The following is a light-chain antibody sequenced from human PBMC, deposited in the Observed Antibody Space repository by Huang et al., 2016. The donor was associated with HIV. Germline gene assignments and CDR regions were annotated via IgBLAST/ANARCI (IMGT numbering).Light chain of an antibody. V-gene: IGKV3-11*01. J-gene: IGKJ4*01. CDR2: EAS. Sequence: EIVLTQSPATLSLSPGERATLSCRASQGLANYLAWYQPKPGQAPRLLIYEASNRATGIPARFSGSGSGTDFTLTISSLEPEDFAVYYCQQRGNWQLTFGGGTKVEIK. CDR1: QGLANY. CDR3: QQRGNWQLT.